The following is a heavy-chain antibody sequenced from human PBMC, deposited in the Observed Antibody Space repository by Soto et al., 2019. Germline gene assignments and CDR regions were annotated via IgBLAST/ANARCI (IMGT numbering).Heavy chain of an antibody. CDR1: GGSFNGYY. D-gene: IGHD4-17*01. Sequence: QVQLRQWGAGLVKPSVTLSLTCAVYGGSFNGYYWNWIRQPPGKGLEWIGEINHSGSTNYNPSLKSRVSISVDTSKSQFAPGLTSVTAADTAVYYCASQRPTVTTFDYWGQGTLVTVSS. CDR2: INHSGST. J-gene: IGHJ4*02. CDR3: ASQRPTVTTFDY. V-gene: IGHV4-34*01.